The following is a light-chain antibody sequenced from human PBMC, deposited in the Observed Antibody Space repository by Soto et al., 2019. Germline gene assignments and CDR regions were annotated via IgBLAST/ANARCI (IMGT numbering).Light chain of an antibody. CDR2: DVS. J-gene: IGLJ1*01. V-gene: IGLV2-14*01. Sequence: QSALTQPASVSGSPGQSITISCTGSSSDVGGYNYVSWYQQHPGKAPKLMIYDVSNRPSGISDRFSGSKSGNTASLTISGLQAEDEADYYCNSYTSSNTYVFGTGTKVT. CDR3: NSYTSSNTYV. CDR1: SSDVGGYNY.